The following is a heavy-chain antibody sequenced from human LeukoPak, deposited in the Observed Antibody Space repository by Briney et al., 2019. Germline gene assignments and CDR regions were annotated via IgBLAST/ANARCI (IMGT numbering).Heavy chain of an antibody. Sequence: PGGSLRLSCAASGFPFVKSWMPWVRQAPGKGLEWVAVISYDGSNKYYADSVKGRFTISRDNSKNTLYLQMNSLRAEDTAVYYCAKVFDSGFDYWGQGTLVTVSS. CDR1: GFPFVKSW. V-gene: IGHV3-30*18. D-gene: IGHD3-22*01. J-gene: IGHJ4*02. CDR3: AKVFDSGFDY. CDR2: ISYDGSNK.